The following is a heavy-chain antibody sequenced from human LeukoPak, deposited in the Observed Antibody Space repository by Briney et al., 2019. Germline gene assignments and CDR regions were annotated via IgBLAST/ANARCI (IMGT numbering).Heavy chain of an antibody. CDR1: GYTFTSYC. J-gene: IGHJ4*02. D-gene: IGHD3-3*01. CDR2: INPSGGST. Sequence: ASVKVSCKASGYTFTSYCMHWVRQAPGQGLEWMGIINPSGGSTSYAQKFQGRVTITRDTSASTAYMELSSLRSEDTAVYYCARDSFAYYDFWSGYLTEYYFDYWGQGTLVTVSS. V-gene: IGHV1-46*01. CDR3: ARDSFAYYDFWSGYLTEYYFDY.